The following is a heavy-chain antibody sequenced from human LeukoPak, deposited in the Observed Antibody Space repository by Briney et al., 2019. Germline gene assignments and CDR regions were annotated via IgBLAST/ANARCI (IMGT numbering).Heavy chain of an antibody. CDR3: ARDTVGVAIDY. J-gene: IGHJ4*02. CDR1: GFTFSSYE. V-gene: IGHV3-48*03. D-gene: IGHD2-15*01. Sequence: PGGSLRLSXAASGFTFSSYEMNWVRQAPGKGLEWVSYISSSGSTLYYADSVKGRFTISRDNAKNSLYLQMNSLRAEDTAVYYCARDTVGVAIDYWGQGTLVTVSS. CDR2: ISSSGSTL.